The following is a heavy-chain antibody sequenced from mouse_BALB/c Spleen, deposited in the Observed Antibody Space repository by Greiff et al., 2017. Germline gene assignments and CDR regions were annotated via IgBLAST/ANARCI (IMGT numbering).Heavy chain of an antibody. D-gene: IGHD2-3*01. CDR3: ARDRWLLRSYYYAMDY. V-gene: IGHV5-6-3*01. CDR1: GFTFSSYG. J-gene: IGHJ4*01. Sequence: EVKLMESGGGLVQPGGSLKLSCAASGFTFSSYGMSWVRQTPDKRLELVATINSNGGSTYYPDSVKGRFTISRDNAKNTLYLQMSSLKSEDTAMYYCARDRWLLRSYYYAMDYWGQGTSVTVSS. CDR2: INSNGGST.